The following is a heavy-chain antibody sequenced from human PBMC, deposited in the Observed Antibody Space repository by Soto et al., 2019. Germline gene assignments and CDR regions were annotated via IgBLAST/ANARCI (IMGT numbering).Heavy chain of an antibody. CDR1: GFTLGSYW. V-gene: IGHV3-7*03. CDR2: IKVDGSEQ. J-gene: IGHJ6*02. CDR3: ARGPNGMDV. Sequence: GGSLRLSCAASGFTLGSYWMNWVRQPPGKGREWVANIKVDGSEQYYADSVRGRFTISRDNTQNSLYLQLHSLTDGDTAMYYCARGPNGMDVWGRRTTVTVSS.